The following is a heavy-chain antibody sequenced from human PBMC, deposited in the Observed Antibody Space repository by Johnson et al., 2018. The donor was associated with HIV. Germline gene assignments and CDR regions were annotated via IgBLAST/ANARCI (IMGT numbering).Heavy chain of an antibody. CDR3: ARAYSDISGYYPHAFHT. D-gene: IGHD3-22*01. J-gene: IGHJ3*02. Sequence: VLLVESGGGLVKPGGSLRLSCAASGFTFSIYAMHWVRQAPGKGLEYVSAISSNGGSTYYANSVKGRFTISRDNYKNTLFLQMGSLRLEDTAVYFCARAYSDISGYYPHAFHTWGQGTVVIVSS. V-gene: IGHV3-64*01. CDR1: GFTFSIYA. CDR2: ISSNGGST.